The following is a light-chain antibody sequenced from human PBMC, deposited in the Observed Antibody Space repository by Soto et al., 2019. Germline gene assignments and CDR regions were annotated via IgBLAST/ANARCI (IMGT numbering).Light chain of an antibody. CDR3: FSFTSTNTHV. CDR1: SRDFGSYKF. CDR2: ETS. Sequence: QSALTQPASVSGSPGQSVTISCTGTSRDFGSYKFVSWYQHHPGTVPKVIIYETSERPSGVSDRFSGSKSGNTASLTISGLQAEDEADYYCFSFTSTNTHVFGSGTKVTVL. V-gene: IGLV2-23*01. J-gene: IGLJ1*01.